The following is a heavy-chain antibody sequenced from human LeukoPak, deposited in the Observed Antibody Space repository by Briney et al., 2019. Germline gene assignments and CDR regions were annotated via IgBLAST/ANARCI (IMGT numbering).Heavy chain of an antibody. D-gene: IGHD5-24*01. Sequence: PSETLSLTCAVYGGSFSGYHWSWIRQPPGKGLEWIGEINHSGSTNYNPSLKSRVTISVDTSKNQFSLKLSSVTAADTAVYYCAREVSARDGSLGRPFDYWGQGTLVTVSS. CDR3: AREVSARDGSLGRPFDY. V-gene: IGHV4-34*01. CDR2: INHSGST. J-gene: IGHJ4*02. CDR1: GGSFSGYH.